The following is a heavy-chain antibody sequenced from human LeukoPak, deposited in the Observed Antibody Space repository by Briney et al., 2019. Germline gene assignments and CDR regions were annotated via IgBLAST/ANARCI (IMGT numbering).Heavy chain of an antibody. CDR1: GGTFTEFY. V-gene: IGHV4-34*01. CDR2: INHSGST. Sequence: SETLSLPCAVDGGTFTEFYWAWIRQPPGKGLEWIGEINHSGSTNYSPSLKSRVTISLDKSKNQFFLRLTSVTAADTAVYYCAREDWYFDLWGRGTLVTVSS. J-gene: IGHJ2*01. CDR3: AREDWYFDL.